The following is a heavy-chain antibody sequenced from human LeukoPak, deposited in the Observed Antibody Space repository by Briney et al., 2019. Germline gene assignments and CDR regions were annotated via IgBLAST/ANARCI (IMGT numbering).Heavy chain of an antibody. CDR2: VSWDSTRM. J-gene: IGHJ4*02. V-gene: IGHV3-9*01. CDR3: SRSPDFWSALDF. D-gene: IGHD3-3*01. CDR1: GFNFDAYA. Sequence: GRSLRLSCAASGFNFDAYAMHWVRQVPGRGLEWVSGVSWDSTRMAYADSVKGRFTISRDYAKNSLYLQMTSLRPEDTAVYYCSRSPDFWSALDFWGQGTLVAVSS.